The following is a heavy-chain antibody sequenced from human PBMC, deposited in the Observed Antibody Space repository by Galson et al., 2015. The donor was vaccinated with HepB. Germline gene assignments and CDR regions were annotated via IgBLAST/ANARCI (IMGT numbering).Heavy chain of an antibody. Sequence: ETLSLTCTVSGGSVSSGSYYWSWIRQPPGKGLEWIGYIYYSGSTNYNPSLKSRVTISVDTSKNQFSLKLSSVTAADTAVYYCARVLRPGPRAVAGTGGYYFDYWGQGTLVTVSS. CDR1: GGSVSSGSYY. D-gene: IGHD6-19*01. J-gene: IGHJ4*02. CDR3: ARVLRPGPRAVAGTGGYYFDY. CDR2: IYYSGST. V-gene: IGHV4-61*01.